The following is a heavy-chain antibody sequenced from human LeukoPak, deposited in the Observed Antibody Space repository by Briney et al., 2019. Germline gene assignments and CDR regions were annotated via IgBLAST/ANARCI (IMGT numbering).Heavy chain of an antibody. J-gene: IGHJ6*02. Sequence: GASVKVSCKASGYTFINYYIHWVRQAPGQGLEWMGCINPNTGATHYAQRFQGRVTVTRDTSILTAYMDLSGLTFDDRAVYYCARGFVGYHLDVWGQGTTVTVSS. CDR2: INPNTGAT. CDR1: GYTFINYY. V-gene: IGHV1-2*02. CDR3: ARGFVGYHLDV. D-gene: IGHD3-3*01.